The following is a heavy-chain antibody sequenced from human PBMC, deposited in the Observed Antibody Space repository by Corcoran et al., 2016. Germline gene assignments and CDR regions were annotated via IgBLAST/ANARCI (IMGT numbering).Heavy chain of an antibody. CDR2: ISYDGSNK. D-gene: IGHD2-2*01. V-gene: IGHV3-30*18. Sequence: QVQLVESGGGVVQPGRSLRLSCAASGFTFSSYGMHWVRQAPGKGLEWVAVISYDGSNKYYADSVKGRFTISRDNSKNTLYLQMNSLRAEDTAVYYCAKDRGVDIVVVPAQVVGSHYYYYGMDVWGQGTTVTVSS. J-gene: IGHJ6*02. CDR3: AKDRGVDIVVVPAQVVGSHYYYYGMDV. CDR1: GFTFSSYG.